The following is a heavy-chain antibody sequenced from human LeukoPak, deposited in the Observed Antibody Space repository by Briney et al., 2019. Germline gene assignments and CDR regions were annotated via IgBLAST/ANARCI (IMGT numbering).Heavy chain of an antibody. V-gene: IGHV4-34*01. CDR2: INHSGST. Sequence: PSETLSLTCAVYGGSFSGYYWSWIRQPPGKGLEWIGEINHSGSTNYNPSLKSRVTISVDTSTNQFSLKLSSVTAADTAVYYCARVSAGAAAGKGYYYMDVWGKGTTVTVSS. J-gene: IGHJ6*03. D-gene: IGHD6-13*01. CDR1: GGSFSGYY. CDR3: ARVSAGAAAGKGYYYMDV.